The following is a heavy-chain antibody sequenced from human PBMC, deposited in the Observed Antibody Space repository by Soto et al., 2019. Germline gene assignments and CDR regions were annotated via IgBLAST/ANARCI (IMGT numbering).Heavy chain of an antibody. D-gene: IGHD5-18*01. CDR3: ARVGGYSYGSYYYDGMDV. J-gene: IGHJ6*02. CDR2: IIPIFGTA. V-gene: IGHV1-69*13. Sequence: EASVKVSCKASGGTFSGYAISWVRQAPGQGLEWMGGIIPIFGTANYAQKFQGRVTITADESTSTAYMELSSLRSEDTAVYYCARVGGYSYGSYYYDGMDVWGQGTTVTVSS. CDR1: GGTFSGYA.